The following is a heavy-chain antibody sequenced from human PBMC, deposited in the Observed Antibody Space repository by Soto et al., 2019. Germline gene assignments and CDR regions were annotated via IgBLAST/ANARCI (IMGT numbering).Heavy chain of an antibody. CDR3: VRGGFISHDTVIIAPPTLGFDP. Sequence: XSVKLSCIASRYTFTTYDVNWVRRSPGPRLEWMGWMNPNRTNTGYAEKFQGRVTMTRDTSISTAYMELSSLRYDDTAVYYCVRGGFISHDTVIIAPPTLGFDPWGQGTLVTVSS. J-gene: IGHJ5*02. V-gene: IGHV1-8*01. CDR1: RYTFTTYD. D-gene: IGHD3-9*01. CDR2: MNPNRTNT.